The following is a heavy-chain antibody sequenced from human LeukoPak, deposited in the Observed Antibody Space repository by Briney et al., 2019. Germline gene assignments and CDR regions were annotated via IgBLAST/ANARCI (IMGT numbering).Heavy chain of an antibody. Sequence: GRSLRLSCAASGFTFSSYAMHWVRQAPGKGLEWVAFIWYDGSNKDYTDSVKGRFTISRDNAKNRLHLQMNSLRAEDTAVYYCARDRDIAMLRADCWGQGTLVTVSS. D-gene: IGHD3-10*01. J-gene: IGHJ4*02. V-gene: IGHV3-33*01. CDR1: GFTFSSYA. CDR2: IWYDGSNK. CDR3: ARDRDIAMLRADC.